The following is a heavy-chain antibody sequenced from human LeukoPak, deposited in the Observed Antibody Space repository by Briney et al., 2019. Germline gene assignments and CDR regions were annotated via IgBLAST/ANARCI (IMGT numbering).Heavy chain of an antibody. CDR2: IIPIFGTA. CDR1: GGTFSSYA. Sequence: SVKVSCKASGGTFSSYAISWVRQAPGQGLEWMGGIIPIFGTANYAQKFQGRVTITTDESTSTAYMELSSLRSEDTAVYYCARDVLYSSGWADAFDIWGQGTMVTVSS. V-gene: IGHV1-69*05. D-gene: IGHD6-19*01. CDR3: ARDVLYSSGWADAFDI. J-gene: IGHJ3*02.